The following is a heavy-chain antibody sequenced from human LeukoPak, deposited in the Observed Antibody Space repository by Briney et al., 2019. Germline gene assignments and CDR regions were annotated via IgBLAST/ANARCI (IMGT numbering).Heavy chain of an antibody. D-gene: IGHD7-27*01. CDR2: IYYSGST. V-gene: IGHV4-61*01. Sequence: SETLSLTCTVSGGSVSSGSYYWSWIRQPPGKGLEWIGYIYYSGSTNYNPSLKGRVTISVDTSKNQFSLKLSSVTAADTAVYYCARVVTGRLDYWGQGTLVTVSS. CDR3: ARVVTGRLDY. J-gene: IGHJ4*02. CDR1: GGSVSSGSYY.